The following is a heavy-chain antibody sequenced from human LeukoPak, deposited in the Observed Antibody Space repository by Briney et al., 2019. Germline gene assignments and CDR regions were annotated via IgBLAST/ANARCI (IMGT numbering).Heavy chain of an antibody. D-gene: IGHD2-15*01. CDR2: IKQDGSEK. Sequence: PGGSLRLSCAASGFTFSSYWMSWVRQAPGKGLEWVANIKQDGSEKYYVDSVKGRFTISRDNAKNSLYLQMNSLRAEDTAAYYCARDPYCGGGSCYWHSGYYGMDVWGQGTTVTVSS. CDR1: GFTFSSYW. J-gene: IGHJ6*02. CDR3: ARDPYCGGGSCYWHSGYYGMDV. V-gene: IGHV3-7*01.